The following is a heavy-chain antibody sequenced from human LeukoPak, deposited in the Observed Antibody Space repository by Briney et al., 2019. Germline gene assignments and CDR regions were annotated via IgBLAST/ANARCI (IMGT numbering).Heavy chain of an antibody. J-gene: IGHJ3*02. CDR3: ARRSVIAVAGTHHDAFDI. Sequence: SETLSLTCTVSGGSISSYYWSWIRQPPGKGLEWIGYIYYSGSTNYNPSLKSRVTISVDTSKNQFSLKLSSVTAADTAVYYCARRSVIAVAGTHHDAFDIWGQGTMVTVSS. V-gene: IGHV4-59*08. CDR2: IYYSGST. CDR1: GGSISSYY. D-gene: IGHD6-19*01.